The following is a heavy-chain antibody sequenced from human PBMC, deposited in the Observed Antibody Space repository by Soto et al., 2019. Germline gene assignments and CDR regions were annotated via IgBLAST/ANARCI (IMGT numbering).Heavy chain of an antibody. D-gene: IGHD3-16*01. V-gene: IGHV3-23*01. J-gene: IGHJ4*02. CDR2: ISGTGGTT. CDR1: GFTFSTYA. Sequence: EVLPLESGGGSVQPGGSLRLSCAASGFTFSTYAMSWVRQAPGKGLEWVSGISGTGGTTYYTDSVKGRFTISRDNSRNWLFLGMKGVSVEDTALYYCAKDLEGGSYSDYWGQGTLVTVSS. CDR3: AKDLEGGSYSDY.